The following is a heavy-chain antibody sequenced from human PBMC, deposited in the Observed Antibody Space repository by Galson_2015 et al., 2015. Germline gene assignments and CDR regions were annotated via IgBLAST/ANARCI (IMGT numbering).Heavy chain of an antibody. D-gene: IGHD3-10*01. V-gene: IGHV3-30*18. CDR2: ISYDGSNK. J-gene: IGHJ6*02. CDR3: AKIRVRGAHEYYYGMDV. Sequence: SLRLSCAASGFTFSSYGMHWVRQAPGKGLEWVAVISYDGSNKYYADSVKGRFTISRDNSKNTLYLQMNSLRAEDTAVYYCAKIRVRGAHEYYYGMDVWGQGTTVTVSS. CDR1: GFTFSSYG.